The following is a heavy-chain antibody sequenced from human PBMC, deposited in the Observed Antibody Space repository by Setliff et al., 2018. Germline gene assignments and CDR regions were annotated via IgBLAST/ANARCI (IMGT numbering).Heavy chain of an antibody. CDR3: VSGTGFTKEPFDY. D-gene: IGHD3-9*01. CDR1: GGSVSNSGFS. Sequence: SETLSLTCTVSGGSVSNSGFSWGWVRQPPGKGLEWIGKVDFSGTTYYNLSLKSRVTIFVDTTKNHFSLSLTSVTAADTSLYYCVSGTGFTKEPFDYWGPGILVTVSS. V-gene: IGHV4-39*02. J-gene: IGHJ4*02. CDR2: VDFSGTT.